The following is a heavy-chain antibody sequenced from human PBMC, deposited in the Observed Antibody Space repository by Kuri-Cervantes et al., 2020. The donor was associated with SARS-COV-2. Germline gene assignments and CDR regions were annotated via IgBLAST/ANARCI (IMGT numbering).Heavy chain of an antibody. D-gene: IGHD1-7*01. CDR1: GYSISSGYY. Sequence: ESLKISCAVSGYSISSGYYWGWIRQPPGKGLEWIGIIHHRGSSYYNPSLRSRVTVSVDTSKNQFSLKLSSVTAADTAVYYCARTLASITGTYMDVWGKGTTVTVSS. V-gene: IGHV4-38-2*01. CDR3: ARTLASITGTYMDV. J-gene: IGHJ6*03. CDR2: IHHRGSS.